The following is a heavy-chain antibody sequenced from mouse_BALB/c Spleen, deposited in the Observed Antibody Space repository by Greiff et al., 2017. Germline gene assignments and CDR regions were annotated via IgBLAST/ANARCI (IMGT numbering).Heavy chain of an antibody. D-gene: IGHD3-3*01. J-gene: IGHJ2*01. CDR3: ARHEGLDY. V-gene: IGHV5-12-1*01. CDR2: ISSGGGST. CDR1: GFAFSSYD. Sequence: EVKLMESGGGLVKPGGSLKLSCAASGFAFSSYDMSWVRQTPEKRLEWVAYISSGGGSTYYPDTVKGRFTISRDNAKNTRYLQMSSLKSEDTAMYYCARHEGLDYWGQGTTLTVSS.